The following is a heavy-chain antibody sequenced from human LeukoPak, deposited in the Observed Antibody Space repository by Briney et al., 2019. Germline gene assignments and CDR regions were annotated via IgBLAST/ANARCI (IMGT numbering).Heavy chain of an antibody. CDR3: ARAVDYRNYFDY. CDR1: GDSMTRGGYY. D-gene: IGHD4-11*01. V-gene: IGHV4-31*03. CDR2: IYHSGTT. J-gene: IGHJ4*02. Sequence: PSQTLSLTCTVSGDSMTRGGYYWSWVRQHPGEGLEWVGFIYHSGTTFYNPSLESRATISVDTSQNQFSLKLTSVTAADTAVYYCARAVDYRNYFDYWGQGTLVTVSS.